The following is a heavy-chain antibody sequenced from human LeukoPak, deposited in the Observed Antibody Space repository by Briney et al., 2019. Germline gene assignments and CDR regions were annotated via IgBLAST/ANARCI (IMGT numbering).Heavy chain of an antibody. D-gene: IGHD3-10*01. CDR1: GGTFISYA. V-gene: IGHV1-69*05. CDR3: ARDRSTEYGSGSPT. Sequence: SVNVSCKASGGTFISYAISWVRQAPGQGLEWMGGIIPPFGTANYAQKFQGRVTITTDESTSTAYVQLNRLRCEDTAVYYCARDRSTEYGSGSPTWGEGTLVTVSS. CDR2: IIPPFGTA. J-gene: IGHJ4*02.